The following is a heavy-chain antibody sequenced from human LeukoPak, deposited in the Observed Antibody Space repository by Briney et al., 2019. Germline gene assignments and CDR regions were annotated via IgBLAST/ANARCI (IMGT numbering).Heavy chain of an antibody. D-gene: IGHD3-10*01. CDR1: GYSFTTYW. CDR2: IYPGNSDT. CDR3: ARQSMVRGIDEYVLH. V-gene: IGHV5-51*01. Sequence: KPGESLMISCRASGYSFTTYWIGWVRQMPGKGLEWMGIIYPGNSDTRYRPSFQGQVTISADKSISTAYLQWNSLKASDTAMYYCARQSMVRGIDEYVLHWGQGTLVTVSS. J-gene: IGHJ1*01.